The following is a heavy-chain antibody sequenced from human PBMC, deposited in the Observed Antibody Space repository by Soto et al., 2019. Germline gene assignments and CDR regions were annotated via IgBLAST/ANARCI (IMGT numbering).Heavy chain of an antibody. CDR2: INVGNGNT. D-gene: IGHD3-16*01. J-gene: IGHJ4*02. CDR3: ATPQDYYGCLDS. CDR1: GYSFTRYA. V-gene: IGHV1-3*01. Sequence: QVQFVQSGAEVKKPGASVKVSCKTPGYSFTRYAIHWVRQAPGQRLEWMGWINVGNGNTRYSQKFQGRLTLTRDTPGNTAYVELNSLISEDTAVYYCATPQDYYGCLDSWGQGTLVTVSS.